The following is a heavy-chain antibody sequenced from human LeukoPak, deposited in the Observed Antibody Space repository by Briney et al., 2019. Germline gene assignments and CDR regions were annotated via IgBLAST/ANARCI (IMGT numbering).Heavy chain of an antibody. D-gene: IGHD3-22*01. Sequence: ASVKVSCKASGYTFTGYYMHWVRQAPGQGLEWMGRINPNSGGTNYAQKFQGRVTMTGDTSISTAYMELSRLRSDDTAVYYCARQPDTYYYDSSGSLSGYWGQGTLVTVSS. CDR1: GYTFTGYY. J-gene: IGHJ4*02. CDR3: ARQPDTYYYDSSGSLSGY. V-gene: IGHV1-2*06. CDR2: INPNSGGT.